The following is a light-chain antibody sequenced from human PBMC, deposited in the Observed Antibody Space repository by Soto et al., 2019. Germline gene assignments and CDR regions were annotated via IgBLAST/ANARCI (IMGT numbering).Light chain of an antibody. CDR1: ETIITF. CDR3: QQSYSSSPIT. Sequence: IQLPQSPSSLSASVLDIFTMTFRASETIITFLNWYQHNPGKAPKLLISAASRLQSGVPPRFSGSGSGADFTLTINSLRPEDFASYYCQQSYSSSPITFGPVTRLEIK. CDR2: AAS. J-gene: IGKJ5*01. V-gene: IGKV1-39*01.